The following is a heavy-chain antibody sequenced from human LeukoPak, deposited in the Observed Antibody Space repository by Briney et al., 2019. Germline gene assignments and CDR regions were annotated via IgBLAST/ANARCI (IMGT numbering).Heavy chain of an antibody. Sequence: PGGSLRLSCAASGFTFDDYGMSWVRQAPGKRLEWVSGINWNGGSTGYADSVKGRFTISRDNAKNSLYLQMNSLRAEDTAVYYCAADSDIVVVPTVRDAFDIWGQGTMVTVSS. D-gene: IGHD2-2*01. J-gene: IGHJ3*02. CDR1: GFTFDDYG. CDR2: INWNGGST. CDR3: AADSDIVVVPTVRDAFDI. V-gene: IGHV3-20*04.